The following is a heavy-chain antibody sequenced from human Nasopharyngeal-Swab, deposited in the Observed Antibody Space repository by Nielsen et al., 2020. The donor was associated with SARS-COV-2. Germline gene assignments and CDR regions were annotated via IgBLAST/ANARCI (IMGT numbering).Heavy chain of an antibody. CDR3: AKDATYYDFWSGLFDY. CDR2: ISYDGSNK. Sequence: GGSLRLSCAASGFTFSSYGMHWVRQAPGKGLEWVAVISYDGSNKYYADSVKGRFTISRDNSKNTLYLQMNSLRAEDTAVYYCAKDATYYDFWSGLFDYWGQGTPVTVSS. V-gene: IGHV3-30*18. CDR1: GFTFSSYG. J-gene: IGHJ4*02. D-gene: IGHD3-3*01.